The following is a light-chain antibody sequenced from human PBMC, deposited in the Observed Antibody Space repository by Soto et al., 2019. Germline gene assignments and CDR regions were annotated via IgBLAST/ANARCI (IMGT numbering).Light chain of an antibody. V-gene: IGLV1-44*01. CDR1: ISNIGKDT. J-gene: IGLJ2*01. CDR2: NDN. Sequence: QSVLTQPPSVSGTPGLRVNISCSGGISNIGKDTVNWYQQITGTAPKLLIYNDNQRPSGVPDRFSGSKSGTSGSLAISGLQSEDEGDYYCAAWDDSLNGHVVFGGGTKLTVL. CDR3: AAWDDSLNGHVV.